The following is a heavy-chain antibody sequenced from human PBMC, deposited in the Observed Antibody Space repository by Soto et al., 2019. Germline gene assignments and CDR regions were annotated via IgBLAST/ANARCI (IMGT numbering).Heavy chain of an antibody. CDR3: ARGRYCLTGRCFPNWFDS. Sequence: SGTLSLTFSVSGESISTVDYFLAWIRQPPGQALEYIGYIYKSTTTYYNPSFESRVAISLDTSKSQFSLTVTSVTAADTAVYFCARGRYCLTGRCFPNWFDSWGQGTLVTVS. D-gene: IGHD2-15*01. CDR2: IYKSTTT. CDR1: GESISTVDYF. V-gene: IGHV4-30-4*01. J-gene: IGHJ5*01.